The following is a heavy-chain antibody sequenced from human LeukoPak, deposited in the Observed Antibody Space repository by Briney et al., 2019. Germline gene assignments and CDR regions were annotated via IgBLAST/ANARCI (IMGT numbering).Heavy chain of an antibody. J-gene: IGHJ3*02. CDR2: ISGSSSYI. D-gene: IGHD2-2*01. Sequence: GGSLRLSCAASGFTFSSCSMNWVRQAPGKGLEWVSSISGSSSYIYYADSVKGRFTISRDNAKNSLYLQMNSLRAEDTAVYYCAKGYCSSTSCYGQEYDAFDIWGQGTMVTVSS. V-gene: IGHV3-21*01. CDR3: AKGYCSSTSCYGQEYDAFDI. CDR1: GFTFSSCS.